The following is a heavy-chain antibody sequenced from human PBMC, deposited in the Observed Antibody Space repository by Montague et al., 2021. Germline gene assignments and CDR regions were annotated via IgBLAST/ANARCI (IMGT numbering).Heavy chain of an antibody. D-gene: IGHD2-21*01. CDR1: GFTFSNYW. V-gene: IGHV3-7*01. CDR3: ARDQGQGYCGGDCYVGLDY. J-gene: IGHJ4*02. CDR2: IKQDGSEK. Sequence: SRRLSCAASGFTFSNYWMGWVRQAPGKGLEWVANIKQDGSEKHYVDSVKGRFTISRDNAKNSLYLQMNSLRAEDTAVYFCARDQGQGYCGGDCYVGLDYWGQGTLVTVSS.